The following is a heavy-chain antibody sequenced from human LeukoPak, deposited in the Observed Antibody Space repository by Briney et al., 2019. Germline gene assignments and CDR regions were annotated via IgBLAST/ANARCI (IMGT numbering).Heavy chain of an antibody. CDR2: IWYDGSNT. CDR3: ASQGPEGTSGWH. Sequence: PGRSLRLSCAASGFTFSSYGMHWVRQAPGKGLEWVAVIWYDGSNTYYADPVKGRFTISRDNSKDTLFLQLNSLRAEDTAVYYCASQGPEGTSGWHWGQGTLVTVSS. J-gene: IGHJ4*02. CDR1: GFTFSSYG. V-gene: IGHV3-33*01. D-gene: IGHD6-19*01.